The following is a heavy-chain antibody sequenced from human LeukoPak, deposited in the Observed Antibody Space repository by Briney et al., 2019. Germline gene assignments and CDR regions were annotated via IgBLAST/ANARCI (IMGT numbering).Heavy chain of an antibody. V-gene: IGHV3-23*01. Sequence: GGSLRLSCAASGFTFSSYAMSWFRQAPGKGLEWVSTFSDSGGSTYYADSVKGRFTISRDNSKNTLYLQMNSLRAEDTAVYYCAKVRYSYGSALDYWGQGTLVTVSS. CDR3: AKVRYSYGSALDY. D-gene: IGHD5-18*01. CDR2: FSDSGGST. J-gene: IGHJ4*02. CDR1: GFTFSSYA.